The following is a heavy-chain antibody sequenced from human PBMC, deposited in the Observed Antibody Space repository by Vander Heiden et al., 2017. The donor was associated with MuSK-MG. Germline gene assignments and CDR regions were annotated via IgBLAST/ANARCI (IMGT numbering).Heavy chain of an antibody. Sequence: EVQLVESGGGLVKPGGSLRLSCAASGFTFSSYSMNWVRQAPGKGLEWVSSISSSSSYIYYADSVKGRLTISRDNAKNSLYLQMNSLRAEDTAVYYCARAHTAMVEADAFDIWGQGTMVTVSS. D-gene: IGHD5-18*01. CDR3: ARAHTAMVEADAFDI. J-gene: IGHJ3*02. V-gene: IGHV3-21*01. CDR1: GFTFSSYS. CDR2: ISSSSSYI.